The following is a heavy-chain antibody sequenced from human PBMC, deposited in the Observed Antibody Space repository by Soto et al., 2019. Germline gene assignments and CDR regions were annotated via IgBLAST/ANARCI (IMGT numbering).Heavy chain of an antibody. CDR3: ATIVGANDY. J-gene: IGHJ4*02. CDR1: GGSIYTYS. Sequence: SATLSLTCPVSGGSIYTYSWTWIRQPAGKGLEWIGHIYSSGSANYNPSLKSRVSMSVDTSKNQFSLKLNSVTAADTAVYYCATIVGANDYWGQGTLVTVSS. V-gene: IGHV4-4*07. D-gene: IGHD1-26*01. CDR2: IYSSGSA.